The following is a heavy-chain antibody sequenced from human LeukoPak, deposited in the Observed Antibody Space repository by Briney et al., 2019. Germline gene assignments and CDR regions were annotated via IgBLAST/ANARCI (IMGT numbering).Heavy chain of an antibody. CDR3: ARDRYRMSSAFDY. CDR1: GFTFSSHN. V-gene: IGHV3-48*01. D-gene: IGHD3-16*02. J-gene: IGHJ4*02. CDR2: ISTSSTIV. Sequence: GGSLRLSCAASGFTFSSHNMNWVRQAPGKGLEWVSYISTSSTIVYYAESVKGRFTISRDNAKTSLYLQMNSLRAEDTAVYYCARDRYRMSSAFDYWGQGTLVTVSS.